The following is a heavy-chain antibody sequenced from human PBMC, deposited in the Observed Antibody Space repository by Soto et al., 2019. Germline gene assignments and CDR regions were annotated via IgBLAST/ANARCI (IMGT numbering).Heavy chain of an antibody. CDR2: IYYSGST. D-gene: IGHD2-2*01. J-gene: IGHJ5*02. CDR3: ARVLRRYCISTSCLNWFDP. CDR1: GGSIGSGDYY. Sequence: SETLSLTCTVSGGSIGSGDYYWGWIRQPPGKGREWIGYIYYSGSTNYNPSLKSRVTVSVDTSKNQFSLKLSSVTAADTAVYYCARVLRRYCISTSCLNWFDPWGKGTLVTVSS. V-gene: IGHV4-61*08.